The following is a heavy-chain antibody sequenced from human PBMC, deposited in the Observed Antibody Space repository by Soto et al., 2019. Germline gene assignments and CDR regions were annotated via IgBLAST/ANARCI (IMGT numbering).Heavy chain of an antibody. D-gene: IGHD2-15*01. V-gene: IGHV1-18*01. CDR2: ISAYNGNT. Sequence: ASVKVSCKASGYTFTSYGISWVRQAPGQGLEWMGWISAYNGNTNYAQKLQGRVTMTTETSTSTAYMELRSLRSDDTAVYYCARDPKDPIYCSGGSCYRVYFQHWGQGTLVTVSS. CDR3: ARDPKDPIYCSGGSCYRVYFQH. CDR1: GYTFTSYG. J-gene: IGHJ1*01.